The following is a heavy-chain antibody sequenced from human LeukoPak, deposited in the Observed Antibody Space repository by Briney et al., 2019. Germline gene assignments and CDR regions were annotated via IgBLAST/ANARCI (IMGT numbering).Heavy chain of an antibody. D-gene: IGHD2-8*02. CDR2: IDSNSNFM. Sequence: GGSLRLSCAASGFTFGSYSMTWVRQAPGKGLEWVSLIDSNSNFMNYADSVRGRFTISRDNSKSTLSLQMNSLRAEDTAIYYCATYRQVLLPFESWGQGTLVTVSS. CDR1: GFTFGSYS. V-gene: IGHV3-21*04. J-gene: IGHJ4*02. CDR3: ATYRQVLLPFES.